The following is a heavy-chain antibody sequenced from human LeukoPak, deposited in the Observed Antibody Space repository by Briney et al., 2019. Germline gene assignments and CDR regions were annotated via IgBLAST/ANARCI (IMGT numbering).Heavy chain of an antibody. CDR3: ARDFYVVVPAAIEDTENDAFDI. V-gene: IGHV4-39*07. Sequence: SETLSLTCSVSGGSIRSSSYYWGWIRQPPGKGLEWIGTIHYTGSTYYTPSLKSRVTVSVDTSNNQFSLKLSSVTAADTAVYYCARDFYVVVPAAIEDTENDAFDIWGQGTMVTVSS. D-gene: IGHD2-2*01. CDR1: GGSIRSSSYY. J-gene: IGHJ3*02. CDR2: IHYTGST.